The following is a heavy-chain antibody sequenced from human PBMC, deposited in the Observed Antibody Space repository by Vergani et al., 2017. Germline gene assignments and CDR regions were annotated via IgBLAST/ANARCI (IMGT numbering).Heavy chain of an antibody. Sequence: QVQLVESGGGVVQPGRSLRLSCAASGFTFSSYGMHWVRQAPGKGLEWVAVIWYDGSNKYYADSVKGRFTISRDNSKNTLYLQMNSLRAEDTAVYYCAKALYGSGSYYLYYFDDWGQGTLVTVSS. V-gene: IGHV3-33*06. J-gene: IGHJ4*02. CDR1: GFTFSSYG. D-gene: IGHD3-10*01. CDR3: AKALYGSGSYYLYYFDD. CDR2: IWYDGSNK.